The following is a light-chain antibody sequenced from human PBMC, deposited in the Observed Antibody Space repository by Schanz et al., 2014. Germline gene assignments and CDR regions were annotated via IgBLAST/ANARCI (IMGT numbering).Light chain of an antibody. J-gene: IGLJ3*02. CDR1: SSDVGGYNY. V-gene: IGLV2-23*02. CDR3: CSYAGSSTWV. Sequence: QSVLTQPASVSGSPGQSITISCTGTSSDVGGYNYVSWYQQHPGKAPKLMIYEVNKRPSGVSNRFSGSKSGNTASLTISGLQAEDEADYYCCSYAGSSTWVFGGGTKVTVL. CDR2: EVN.